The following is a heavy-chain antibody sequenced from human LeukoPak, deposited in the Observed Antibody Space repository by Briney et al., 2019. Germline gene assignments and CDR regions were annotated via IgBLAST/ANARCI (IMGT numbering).Heavy chain of an antibody. CDR2: ISSSSSYI. Sequence: GGSLRLSCAASGFTFSSYSMNWVRQAPGKGLEWVSSISSSSSYIYYADSVKGRFTISRDNAKNSLYLQMSSLRAEDTAVYYCARAVVAATPRRAFGPWGQGTLVTVSS. D-gene: IGHD2-15*01. CDR3: ARAVVAATPRRAFGP. V-gene: IGHV3-21*01. J-gene: IGHJ5*02. CDR1: GFTFSSYS.